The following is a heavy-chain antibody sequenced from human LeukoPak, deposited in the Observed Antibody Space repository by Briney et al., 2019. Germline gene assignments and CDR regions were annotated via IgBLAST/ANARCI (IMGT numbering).Heavy chain of an antibody. J-gene: IGHJ4*02. Sequence: ASVKFSCKASGYTFTSYGISWVRQAPGQGLEWMGWISAYNGNTNYAQKLQGRVTMTTDTSTSTAYMELRRLRSDDTAVYYCARFEAISYYYDSSGYYCFDYWGQGTLVTVSS. CDR1: GYTFTSYG. D-gene: IGHD3-22*01. V-gene: IGHV1-18*01. CDR3: ARFEAISYYYDSSGYYCFDY. CDR2: ISAYNGNT.